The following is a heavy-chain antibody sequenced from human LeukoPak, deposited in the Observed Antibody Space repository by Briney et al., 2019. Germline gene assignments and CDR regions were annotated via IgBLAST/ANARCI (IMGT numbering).Heavy chain of an antibody. CDR1: GGSISSYY. CDR3: AKTYYSSSGSWD. CDR2: IYYSGST. Sequence: SETLSLTCTVSGGSISSYYWSWIRQPPGKGLEWIGYIYYSGSTNYNPSLKSRVTMSVDTSKNQFSLKLSSVTAADTAVYYCAKTYYSSSGSWDWGQGTLVTVSS. D-gene: IGHD3-10*01. V-gene: IGHV4-59*01. J-gene: IGHJ1*01.